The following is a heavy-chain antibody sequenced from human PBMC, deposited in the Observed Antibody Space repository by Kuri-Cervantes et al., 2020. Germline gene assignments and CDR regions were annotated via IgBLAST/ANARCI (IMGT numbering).Heavy chain of an antibody. CDR3: ARVILPGTTRANFDY. CDR1: GGTFSTYA. Sequence: SVKVSCKASGGTFSTYAISWVRQAPGQGLEWMGGIIPIFGTTNYAQKLQDRVTITTDESTNTAYMELSSLRSGDTAVYYCARVILPGTTRANFDYWGQGTLVTVSS. CDR2: IIPIFGTT. D-gene: IGHD1-7*01. V-gene: IGHV1-69*05. J-gene: IGHJ4*02.